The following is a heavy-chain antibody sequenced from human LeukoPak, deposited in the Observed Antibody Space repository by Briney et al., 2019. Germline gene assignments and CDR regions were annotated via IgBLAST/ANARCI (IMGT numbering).Heavy chain of an antibody. D-gene: IGHD1-26*01. J-gene: IGHJ4*02. Sequence: ASVKVSCKVSGYTLTELSMHWVRQAPGKGLEWMGGFDPEDGETIYAQKFQGRVTMTEDTSTDTAYMELSSLRSEDTAVYYCATALRYTSGSYTPFDYWGQGTLVTVSS. CDR3: ATALRYTSGSYTPFDY. V-gene: IGHV1-24*01. CDR1: GYTLTELS. CDR2: FDPEDGET.